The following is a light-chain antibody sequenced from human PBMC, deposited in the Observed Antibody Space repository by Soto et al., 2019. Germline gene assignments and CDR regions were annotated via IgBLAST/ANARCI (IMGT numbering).Light chain of an antibody. CDR2: KAS. CDR1: QTINNW. J-gene: IGKJ4*01. CDR3: QQYNSYPLT. Sequence: DIQMTQSPSTLSASVGDRVTITCRASQTINNWLAWFQQKPGKAPKLLIYKASSLESGVPSRFSGSGSGTEFTLTISSLQPADFATYYCQQYNSYPLTFGGGTKVEIK. V-gene: IGKV1-5*03.